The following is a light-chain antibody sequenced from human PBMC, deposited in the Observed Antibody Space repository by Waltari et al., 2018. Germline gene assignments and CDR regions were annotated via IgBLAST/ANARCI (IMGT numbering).Light chain of an antibody. CDR2: EVS. CDR1: QILVHYDGQTY. J-gene: IGKJ1*01. Sequence: EVVMTQSPLSLPVTLGQTASISCRSSQILVHYDGQTYLNWFQQTPGQPPRRLIYEVSKRDTGVPDRISGSGSGNESTLQSRRAEAGDVGVYYGMEGGYWAPRTFGEGTKVEI. CDR3: MEGGYWAPRT. V-gene: IGKV2-30*02.